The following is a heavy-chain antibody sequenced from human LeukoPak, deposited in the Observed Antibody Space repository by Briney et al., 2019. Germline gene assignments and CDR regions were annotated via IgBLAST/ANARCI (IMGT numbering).Heavy chain of an antibody. CDR2: ISYDGSNK. Sequence: GGSLRLSCAASGFTFSSYGMHWVRQAPGKGLEWVAVISYDGSNKYYADSVKGRFTISRDNSKNTLYLQMNSLRAEDTAVYYCVKEEVVTHFDYWGQGTLVTVSS. D-gene: IGHD2-21*02. V-gene: IGHV3-30*18. J-gene: IGHJ4*02. CDR1: GFTFSSYG. CDR3: VKEEVVTHFDY.